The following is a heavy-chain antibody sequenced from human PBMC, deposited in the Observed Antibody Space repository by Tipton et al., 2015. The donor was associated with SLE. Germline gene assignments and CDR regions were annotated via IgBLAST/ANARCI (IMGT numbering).Heavy chain of an antibody. V-gene: IGHV4-59*01. CDR1: GGSISSYY. D-gene: IGHD4-11*01. CDR3: ARWAGPTVILDY. CDR2: IYCSGST. J-gene: IGHJ4*02. Sequence: LRLSCTVSGGSISSYYWSWIRQPPGKGLEWIGYIYCSGSTNYNPSLKSRVTISVDTSKNQFSLKLSSVTAADTAVYYCARWAGPTVILDYWGQGTLVTVPS.